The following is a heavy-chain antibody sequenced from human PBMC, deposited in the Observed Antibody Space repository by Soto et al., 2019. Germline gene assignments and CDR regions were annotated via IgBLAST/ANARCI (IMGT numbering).Heavy chain of an antibody. J-gene: IGHJ6*02. CDR2: IIPIFGTA. CDR3: ARKGEVAATHYYGMDV. D-gene: IGHD2-15*01. V-gene: IGHV1-69*13. Sequence: SVKVSCKASGGTFSSYAISWVRQAPGQGLEWMGGIIPIFGTANYAQKFQGRVTITADESTSTAYMELSSLRSEDTAVYYCARKGEVAATHYYGMDVWGQGTTVTVSS. CDR1: GGTFSSYA.